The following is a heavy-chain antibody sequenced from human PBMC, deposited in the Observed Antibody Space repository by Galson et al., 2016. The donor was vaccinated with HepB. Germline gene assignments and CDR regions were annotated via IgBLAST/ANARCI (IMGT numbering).Heavy chain of an antibody. Sequence: SLRLSCAASGFTFRSYGMSWVRQVPGKGLEWVSTISGDGASTYYADSVKGRFSISRDNSRTTLDLQMHSLRGEDTALYYCSKGPYYSSGWGAFESWGQGTPATVSS. D-gene: IGHD6-19*01. V-gene: IGHV3-23*01. CDR1: GFTFRSYG. J-gene: IGHJ4*02. CDR2: ISGDGAST. CDR3: SKGPYYSSGWGAFES.